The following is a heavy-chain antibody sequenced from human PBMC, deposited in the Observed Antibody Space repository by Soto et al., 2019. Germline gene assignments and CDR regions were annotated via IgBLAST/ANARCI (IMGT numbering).Heavy chain of an antibody. Sequence: PGGSLRLSCAASGFTFSSYAMSWVRQAPGKGLEWVSAISGSGGSTYYADSVKGRFTISRDNSKNTLYLQMNSLRAEDTAVYYCAKDLSGKITTIVVVSVAFDIWGQGTMVTVSS. J-gene: IGHJ3*02. CDR3: AKDLSGKITTIVVVSVAFDI. D-gene: IGHD3-22*01. CDR2: ISGSGGST. CDR1: GFTFSSYA. V-gene: IGHV3-23*01.